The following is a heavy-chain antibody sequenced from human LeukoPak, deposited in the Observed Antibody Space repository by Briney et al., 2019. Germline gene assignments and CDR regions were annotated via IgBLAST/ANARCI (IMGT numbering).Heavy chain of an antibody. CDR1: GGSISSSSYH. Sequence: SETLSLTRTVSGGSISSSSYHWGWIRQPPGKGLEWIGSISYSGSTYYNPSLKSRVTISVDTSNNQFSLQLSSVTAADTAVYYCATYLSTAAAGFDFWGQGTLVTVSS. CDR3: ATYLSTAAAGFDF. D-gene: IGHD6-13*01. J-gene: IGHJ4*02. V-gene: IGHV4-39*01. CDR2: ISYSGST.